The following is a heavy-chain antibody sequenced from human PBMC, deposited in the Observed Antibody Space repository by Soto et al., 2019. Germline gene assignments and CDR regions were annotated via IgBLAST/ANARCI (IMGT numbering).Heavy chain of an antibody. Sequence: SETLYLTCSVSGGSIISYFWTWIRQSPGKGLQWIGYSHYSGNTNYNPSLKSRVTMSVDTSKNQFSLNLASVTAADTAVYYCARMNQLAPKRNAFDIWGQGTMVTVSS. CDR1: GGSIISYF. D-gene: IGHD1-1*01. CDR2: SHYSGNT. J-gene: IGHJ3*02. CDR3: ARMNQLAPKRNAFDI. V-gene: IGHV4-59*01.